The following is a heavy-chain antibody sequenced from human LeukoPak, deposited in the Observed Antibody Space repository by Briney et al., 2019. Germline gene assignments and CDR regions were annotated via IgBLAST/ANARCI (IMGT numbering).Heavy chain of an antibody. V-gene: IGHV3-23*01. CDR3: AKETYCGGDCYPLTHFDL. D-gene: IGHD2-21*02. CDR1: GFTFSSYA. Sequence: GGSLRLSCAASGFTFSSYAMSWVRQAPGKGLEWVSAISGSGGSTYYADSVKGRFTISRDNSKNTLYLQMNSLRAEDTAVYYCAKETYCGGDCYPLTHFDLWGQGTLVTVSS. CDR2: ISGSGGST. J-gene: IGHJ5*02.